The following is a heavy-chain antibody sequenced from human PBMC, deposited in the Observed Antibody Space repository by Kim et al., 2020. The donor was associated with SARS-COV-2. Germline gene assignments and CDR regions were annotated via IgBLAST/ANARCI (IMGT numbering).Heavy chain of an antibody. J-gene: IGHJ6*02. Sequence: DSLKGRFTISRDNSKHSVYLQMNSLKIEDTALYYCTKARGVYSSSLGGMDVWGQGTTVTVSS. V-gene: IGHV3-43*01. D-gene: IGHD6-6*01. CDR3: TKARGVYSSSLGGMDV.